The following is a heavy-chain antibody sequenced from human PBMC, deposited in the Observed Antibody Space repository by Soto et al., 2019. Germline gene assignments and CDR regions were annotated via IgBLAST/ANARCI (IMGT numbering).Heavy chain of an antibody. CDR3: ATLTGRDGPVDY. D-gene: IGHD3-9*01. CDR2: IWFDGTTR. V-gene: IGHV3-33*01. J-gene: IGHJ4*02. CDR1: GFIFSDYG. Sequence: QVQVVESGGVVVRPGRSLRLSCTTSGFIFSDYGMHWVRQAPGKGPEWVAVIWFDGTTRLYADSVKGRFTISRDQSDNTLYLQMNSLRVEETAVYYCATLTGRDGPVDYWGQGTLVTVSS.